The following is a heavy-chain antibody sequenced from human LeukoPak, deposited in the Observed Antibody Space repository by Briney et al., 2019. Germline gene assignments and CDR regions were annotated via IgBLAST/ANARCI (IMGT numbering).Heavy chain of an antibody. CDR2: INPNSGGT. D-gene: IGHD1-1*01. V-gene: IGHV1-2*02. J-gene: IGHJ4*02. Sequence: ASVKVSCKASGYTFTGYYMHWVRQAPGQGLEWMGWINPNSGGTNYAQKFQGRVTTTRDTSISTAYMELSRLRSDDTAVYYCARSVQLERPEDYWGQGTLVTVSS. CDR1: GYTFTGYY. CDR3: ARSVQLERPEDY.